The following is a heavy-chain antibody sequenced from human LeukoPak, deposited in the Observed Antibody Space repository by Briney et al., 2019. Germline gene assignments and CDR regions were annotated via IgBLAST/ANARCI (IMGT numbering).Heavy chain of an antibody. D-gene: IGHD3-3*01. CDR2: TFSGGNA. Sequence: SETLSLTCSVSGGSISSASFYWGWIRQPPWMGLEWIGSTFSGGNAYHNPSLKSRVTISVDTSKNQFSLKLSSVTAADTAVYYCARERFLDNWFDPWGQGTLVTVSS. CDR1: GGSISSASFY. J-gene: IGHJ5*02. CDR3: ARERFLDNWFDP. V-gene: IGHV4-39*07.